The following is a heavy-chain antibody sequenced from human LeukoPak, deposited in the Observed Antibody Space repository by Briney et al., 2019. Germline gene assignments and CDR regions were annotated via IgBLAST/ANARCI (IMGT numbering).Heavy chain of an antibody. CDR1: GFTFSDYY. CDR3: ADVYSGTYSRI. CDR2: ISKSGSTA. V-gene: IGHV3-11*01. Sequence: PGGSLRLSCAASGFTFSDYYMSWIRQAPGKGLEWVSYISKSGSTAYYADSVKGRFTISRDNAKNSLYLQMNSLRAEDTAAYYCADVYSGTYSRIWGQGTMVTVSS. D-gene: IGHD1-26*01. J-gene: IGHJ3*02.